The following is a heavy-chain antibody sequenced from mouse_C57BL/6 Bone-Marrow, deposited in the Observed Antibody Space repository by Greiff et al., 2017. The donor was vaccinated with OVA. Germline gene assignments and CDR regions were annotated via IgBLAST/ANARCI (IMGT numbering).Heavy chain of an antibody. J-gene: IGHJ2*01. Sequence: QVQLQQPGAELVRPGTSVKLSCKASGYTFTSYWMHWVKQRPGQGLEWIGVIDPSDSYTNYNQKFKGKATLTVDTSSSTAYMQLSSLTSEDSAVYYCARIRCLDYWGQGTTLTVSS. CDR1: GYTFTSYW. CDR2: IDPSDSYT. CDR3: ARIRCLDY. V-gene: IGHV1-59*01. D-gene: IGHD2-14*01.